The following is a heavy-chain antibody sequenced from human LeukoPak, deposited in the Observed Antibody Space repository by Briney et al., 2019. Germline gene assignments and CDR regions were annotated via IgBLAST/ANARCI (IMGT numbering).Heavy chain of an antibody. CDR2: INHSGST. Sequence: KPSETLSLTCTVSGGSISSYYWSWIRQPPGKGLEWIGEINHSGSTNYNPSLKSRVTISVDTSKNQFSLKLSSVTAADTAVYYCASRAIAFISGYYMEDFWFDPGGQGTLVTVSS. J-gene: IGHJ5*02. V-gene: IGHV4-34*01. CDR3: ASRAIAFISGYYMEDFWFDP. D-gene: IGHD1-26*01. CDR1: GGSISSYY.